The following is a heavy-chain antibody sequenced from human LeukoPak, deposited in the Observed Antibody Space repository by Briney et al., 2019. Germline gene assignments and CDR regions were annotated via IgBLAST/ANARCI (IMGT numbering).Heavy chain of an antibody. V-gene: IGHV3-23*01. CDR3: AKYGQLEAHGIDS. D-gene: IGHD1-1*01. Sequence: PGGSLRLSCAVSRFTFSNYAMSWVRQAPGKGLEWVSAISGSDGRTYYADSVRGRFTISRDNSKNTLYLQMNSLRAEDTAVYYCAKYGQLEAHGIDSWGQGTLVTVSS. CDR2: ISGSDGRT. CDR1: RFTFSNYA. J-gene: IGHJ4*02.